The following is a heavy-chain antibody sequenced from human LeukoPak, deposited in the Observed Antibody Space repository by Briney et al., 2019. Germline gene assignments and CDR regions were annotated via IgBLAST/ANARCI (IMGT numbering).Heavy chain of an antibody. CDR1: GFTFSSYV. CDR2: ISDSGGST. Sequence: GGSLRLSCAAPGFTFSSYVMNWVRQAPGKGLEWVSGISDSGGSTYYADSVKGRFTISRDNSKNTLYLQMNSLRAEDTAVYYCAKLPGRAADYWGQGTLVTVSS. CDR3: AKLPGRAADY. J-gene: IGHJ4*02. V-gene: IGHV3-23*01.